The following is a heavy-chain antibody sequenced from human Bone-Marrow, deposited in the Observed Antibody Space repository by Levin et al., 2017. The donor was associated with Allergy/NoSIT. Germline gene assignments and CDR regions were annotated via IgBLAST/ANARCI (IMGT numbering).Heavy chain of an antibody. D-gene: IGHD5-12*01. CDR3: ARDRLVATTPYFDY. CDR2: IIPIFGTA. Sequence: KISCKASGGTFSSYAISWVRQAPGQGLEWMGGIIPIFGTANYAQKFQGRVTITADESTSTAYMELSSLRSEDTAVYYCARDRLVATTPYFDYWGQGTLVTVSS. CDR1: GGTFSSYA. V-gene: IGHV1-69*01. J-gene: IGHJ4*02.